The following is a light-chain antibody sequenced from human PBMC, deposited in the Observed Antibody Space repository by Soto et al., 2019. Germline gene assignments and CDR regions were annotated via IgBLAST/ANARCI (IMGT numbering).Light chain of an antibody. Sequence: IVMTQSRDSLSVSLGERATISCKSSQTFVHSSYNKCFLAWYQQKPGKPPKLLXAWXSTLESGGPARLSGGGSGTDFSLTISSLQPYDFANYYCQHYKSDSEAFGQGTKVDIK. V-gene: IGKV4-1*01. CDR1: QTFVHSSYNKCF. CDR2: WXS. CDR3: QHYKSDSEA. J-gene: IGKJ1*01.